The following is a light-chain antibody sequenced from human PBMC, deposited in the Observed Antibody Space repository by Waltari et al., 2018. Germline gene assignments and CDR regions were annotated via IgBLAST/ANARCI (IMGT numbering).Light chain of an antibody. CDR1: PGPATSGHY. J-gene: IGLJ3*02. CDR2: DTS. V-gene: IGLV7-46*01. CDR3: LLSYSGAQV. Sequence: QAVVTQEPSLTVSPGGTVTLPCAPSPGPATSGHYPYWFQQKPGQAPRTLIYDTSNKHSWTPARFSGSLLGGKAALTLSGAQPEDEAEYYCLLSYSGAQVFGGGTKLTVL.